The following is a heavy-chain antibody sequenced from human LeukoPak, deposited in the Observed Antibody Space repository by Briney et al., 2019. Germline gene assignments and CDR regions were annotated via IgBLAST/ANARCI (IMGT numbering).Heavy chain of an antibody. D-gene: IGHD3-10*01. CDR2: ISTYNTNT. Sequence: ASVKVSCKASGYTFTSYGITWVRQAPGQGLEWMGWISTYNTNTNHAQNLQGRVTMTTDTSTSTAYMELRSLRSDDTAIYYCARRSRSGLRDYWGQGTLVTVSS. CDR3: ARRSRSGLRDY. J-gene: IGHJ4*02. V-gene: IGHV1-18*01. CDR1: GYTFTSYG.